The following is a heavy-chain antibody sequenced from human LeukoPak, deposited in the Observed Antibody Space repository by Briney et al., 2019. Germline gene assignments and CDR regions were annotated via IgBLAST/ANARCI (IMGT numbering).Heavy chain of an antibody. D-gene: IGHD3-10*01. J-gene: IGHJ3*02. CDR1: GFTFDDYA. CDR2: ISWNSGSI. V-gene: IGHV3-9*01. CDR3: AKDSARFGELATDAFDI. Sequence: DRSLRLSCAASGFTFDDYAMHWVRQAPGKGLEWVSGISWNSGSIGYADSVKGRFTISRDNAKNSLYLQMNSLRAEDTALYYCAKDSARFGELATDAFDIWGQGTMVTVSS.